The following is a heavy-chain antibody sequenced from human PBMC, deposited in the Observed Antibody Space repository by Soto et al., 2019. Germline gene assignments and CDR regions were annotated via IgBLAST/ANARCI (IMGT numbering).Heavy chain of an antibody. V-gene: IGHV3-23*01. J-gene: IGHJ4*02. CDR3: AKMEGMDPWAYSFDY. D-gene: IGHD2-2*03. CDR2: IYGGGNGP. CDR1: GFTFSDFA. Sequence: VQVLESGGGLVQPGGSLRLSCAATGFTFSDFAMSWVRQAPGKGLEWVSRIYGGGNGPHYADSVKGRVTISRDNSKNTWYLQMNSLRAEDTAVYYCAKMEGMDPWAYSFDYWGQGTLVTVSS.